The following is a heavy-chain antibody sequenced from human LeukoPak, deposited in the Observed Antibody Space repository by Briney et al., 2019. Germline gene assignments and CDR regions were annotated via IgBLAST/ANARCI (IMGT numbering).Heavy chain of an antibody. CDR3: ARGPKSNSYGYWIFSF. D-gene: IGHD5-18*01. Sequence: AASMKVSCKASGYTFTSYGISWVRQAPGQGLEWMGWISAYNGNTNYAQKLQGRVTMTTDTSTSTAYMELRSLRSDDTAVYYCARGPKSNSYGYWIFSFWGQGTLVTVSS. V-gene: IGHV1-18*01. CDR1: GYTFTSYG. CDR2: ISAYNGNT. J-gene: IGHJ1*01.